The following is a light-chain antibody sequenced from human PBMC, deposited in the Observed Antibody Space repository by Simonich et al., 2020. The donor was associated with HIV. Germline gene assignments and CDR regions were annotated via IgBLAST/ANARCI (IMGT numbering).Light chain of an antibody. CDR1: GSISSW. Sequence: DIQMTHSPSTLSASVGDRVTITCRASGSISSWLAWYQQKSGKAPKLLIYKASSLKSGVPSRFSGSGSGTEFTLTISSLQPDDFATYFCQQYNSYTWTFGQGTKVEIK. V-gene: IGKV1-5*03. CDR3: QQYNSYTWT. J-gene: IGKJ1*01. CDR2: KAS.